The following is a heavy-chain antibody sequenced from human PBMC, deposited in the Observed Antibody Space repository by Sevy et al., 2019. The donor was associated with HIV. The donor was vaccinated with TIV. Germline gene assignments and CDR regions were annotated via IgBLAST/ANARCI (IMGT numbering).Heavy chain of an antibody. D-gene: IGHD3-10*01. CDR3: GREVDGVRGVFDS. J-gene: IGHJ4*02. Sequence: GESLKISCEASGFTFSDYYMNWIRQAPGKGLEWVSSISISGRMISYADSVKGRFTISRDNAKNSLYLQMNSLRADDTAVYYCGREVDGVRGVFDSWGQGTLVTVSS. CDR2: ISISGRMI. V-gene: IGHV3-11*01. CDR1: GFTFSDYY.